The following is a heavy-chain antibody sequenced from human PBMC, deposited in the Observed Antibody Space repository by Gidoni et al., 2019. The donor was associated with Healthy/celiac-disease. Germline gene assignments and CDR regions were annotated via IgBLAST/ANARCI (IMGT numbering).Heavy chain of an antibody. V-gene: IGHV4-30-4*01. CDR3: ARAWTLHCDILTGVYFDF. J-gene: IGHJ4*02. CDR1: SISSGDYY. CDR2: IYYSGST. Sequence: SISSGDYYWSWIRQPPGKALEWTGYIYYSGSTYYNLSLKSRVTISVYTSKNQYSLKLSSVTAADTAVYYCARAWTLHCDILTGVYFDFWGQGTLVTVSS. D-gene: IGHD3-9*01.